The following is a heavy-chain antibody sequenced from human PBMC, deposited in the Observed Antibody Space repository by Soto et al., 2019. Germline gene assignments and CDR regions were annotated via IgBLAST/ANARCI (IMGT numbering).Heavy chain of an antibody. J-gene: IGHJ5*02. V-gene: IGHV4-31*03. CDR1: GGSISSGGYY. D-gene: IGHD3-22*01. CDR3: ARGYKDDSSGYYPNWFDP. Sequence: SETLSLTCTVSGGSISSGGYYWSWIRQHPGKGLEWIGYIYYSGSTYYNPSLKSRVTISVDTSKNQFSLKPSSVTAADTAVYYCARGYKDDSSGYYPNWFDPWGQGTLVTVSS. CDR2: IYYSGST.